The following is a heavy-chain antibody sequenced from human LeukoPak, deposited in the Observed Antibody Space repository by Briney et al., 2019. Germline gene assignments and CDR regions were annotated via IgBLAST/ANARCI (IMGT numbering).Heavy chain of an antibody. Sequence: PSETLSLTCTVSGGSISSSSYYWGWIREPPGKGLEWIGSIYYSGSTYYNPSLKSRVTISVDTSKNQFSLKLSSVTAADTAVYYCARDLGITMVRGVKDYYYYGMDVWGQGTKVTVPS. V-gene: IGHV4-39*01. J-gene: IGHJ6*02. CDR2: IYYSGST. CDR1: GGSISSSSYY. D-gene: IGHD3-10*01. CDR3: ARDLGITMVRGVKDYYYYGMDV.